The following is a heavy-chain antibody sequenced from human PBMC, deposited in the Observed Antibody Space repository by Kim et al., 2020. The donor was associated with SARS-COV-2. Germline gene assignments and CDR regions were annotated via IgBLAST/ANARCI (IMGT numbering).Heavy chain of an antibody. CDR2: NP. Sequence: NPGYAQKFQGRVHMTRHTTISTAYMGLSSLRAEDTAVYYCARGGYTRGDYWGQGTLVTVSS. CDR3: ARGGYTRGDY. V-gene: IGHV1-8*01. D-gene: IGHD6-13*01. J-gene: IGHJ4*02.